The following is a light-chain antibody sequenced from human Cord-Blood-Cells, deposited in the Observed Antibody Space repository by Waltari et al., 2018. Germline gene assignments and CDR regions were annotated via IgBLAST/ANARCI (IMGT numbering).Light chain of an antibody. CDR3: AAWDDSLSGPNWV. V-gene: IGLV1-47*01. J-gene: IGLJ3*02. Sequence: QSVLTQPPSASGTPGQRVTISCSGSSSNTGSNYVYWYQQLPGTAPKLLIYRNNQRPSGVPDRFSGSKSGTSASLAISGLRSEDEADYYCAAWDDSLSGPNWVFGGGTKLTVL. CDR2: RNN. CDR1: SSNTGSNY.